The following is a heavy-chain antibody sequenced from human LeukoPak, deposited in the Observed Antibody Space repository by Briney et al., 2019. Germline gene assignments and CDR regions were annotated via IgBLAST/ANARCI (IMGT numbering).Heavy chain of an antibody. Sequence: PGGSLRLSCAASGFTFSDYYMSWIRQAPGKGLEWVSYISSSSSYTNYADSVKGRFTISSDNAKSSLFLQMNSLRAEDTGVYYCARVGSDWYFDYWGQGALVTVSS. CDR3: ARVGSDWYFDY. CDR1: GFTFSDYY. V-gene: IGHV3-11*05. J-gene: IGHJ4*02. D-gene: IGHD6-19*01. CDR2: ISSSSSYT.